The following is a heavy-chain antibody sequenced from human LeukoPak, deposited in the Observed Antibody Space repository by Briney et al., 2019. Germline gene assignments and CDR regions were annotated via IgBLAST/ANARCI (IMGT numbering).Heavy chain of an antibody. J-gene: IGHJ5*02. V-gene: IGHV4-38-2*02. Sequence: SETLSLTCTVSGYSISSGYYWGWIRQPPGKGLEWIGSIYNSGSTYYNPSLKSRVTISVDTSKNQFSLKLRSVTTADTAMYYCARAYSSSWYYNWFDPWGQGTLVTVSS. CDR2: IYNSGST. CDR1: GYSISSGYY. CDR3: ARAYSSSWYYNWFDP. D-gene: IGHD6-13*01.